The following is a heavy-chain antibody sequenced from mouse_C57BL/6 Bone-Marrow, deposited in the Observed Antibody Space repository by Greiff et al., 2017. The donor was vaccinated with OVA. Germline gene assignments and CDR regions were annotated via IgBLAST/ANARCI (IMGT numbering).Heavy chain of an antibody. V-gene: IGHV5-12*01. CDR1: GFTFSDFY. CDR2: ISNGGGST. CDR3: ARLDAMDY. Sequence: EVKLQESGGGLVQPGGSLKLSCAASGFTFSDFYMYWIRQTPGKRLEWVAYISNGGGSTYYPDTVKGRFTISRDNAKNTLYLQMSRLKSEDTAMYYCARLDAMDYWGQGTSVTVSS. J-gene: IGHJ4*01.